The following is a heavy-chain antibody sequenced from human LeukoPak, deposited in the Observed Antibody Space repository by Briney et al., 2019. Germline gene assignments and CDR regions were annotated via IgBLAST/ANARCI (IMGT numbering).Heavy chain of an antibody. Sequence: SETLSLTCAVYGGSFSGYYWSWIRQPPGKGLEWIGEINHSGSTNYNPSLKSRITISVDTSKNQFSLKLRSVTAADTAVYYCARGVQLWLRPIDYWGQGTLVTVSS. V-gene: IGHV4-34*01. D-gene: IGHD5-18*01. J-gene: IGHJ4*02. CDR1: GGSFSGYY. CDR3: ARGVQLWLRPIDY. CDR2: INHSGST.